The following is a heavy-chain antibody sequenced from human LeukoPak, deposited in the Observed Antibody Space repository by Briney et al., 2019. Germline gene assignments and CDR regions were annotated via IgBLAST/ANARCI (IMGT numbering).Heavy chain of an antibody. CDR3: ARWVTRTDFFDL. Sequence: PGGSLRLSCAASGFTFSDHYMDWVRQAPGVGLEWVGRIRNRANSYTTEYAASVKGRFIISRDDSNNSVYLQMNSLKSEDTAVYFCARWVTRTDFFDLWGQGTMVIVPS. D-gene: IGHD3-10*01. J-gene: IGHJ3*01. CDR1: GFTFSDHY. CDR2: IRNRANSYTT. V-gene: IGHV3-72*01.